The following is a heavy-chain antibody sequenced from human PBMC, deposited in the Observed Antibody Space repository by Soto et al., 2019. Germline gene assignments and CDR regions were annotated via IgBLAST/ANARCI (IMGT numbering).Heavy chain of an antibody. J-gene: IGHJ4*02. CDR2: ISGSGGST. V-gene: IGHV3-23*01. D-gene: IGHD4-4*01. CDR3: AKAPQRSNSLRAVGYYFDY. Sequence: GGSLRLSCAASGFTFSSYAMSWVRQAPGKGLEWVSAISGSGGSTYYADSVKGRFTISRDNSKNTLYLQTNSLRAEDTAVYYCAKAPQRSNSLRAVGYYFDYWGQGTLVTVSS. CDR1: GFTFSSYA.